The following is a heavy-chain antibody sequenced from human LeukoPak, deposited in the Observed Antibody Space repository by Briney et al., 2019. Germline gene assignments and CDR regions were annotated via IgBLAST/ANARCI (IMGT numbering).Heavy chain of an antibody. CDR2: IYTSGST. V-gene: IGHV4-4*07. CDR1: GGSISSYY. Sequence: PSETLSLTCTVSGGSISSYYWSWIRQPAGKGLEWIRRIYTSGSTNYNPSLKSRVTMSVDTSKNQFSLKLSSVTAADTAVYYCARDWGYCSSTSCYGNWFDPWGQGTLVTVSS. J-gene: IGHJ5*02. CDR3: ARDWGYCSSTSCYGNWFDP. D-gene: IGHD2-2*01.